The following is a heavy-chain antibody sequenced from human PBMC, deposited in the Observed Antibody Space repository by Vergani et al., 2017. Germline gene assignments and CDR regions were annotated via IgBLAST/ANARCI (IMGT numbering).Heavy chain of an antibody. CDR3: ARHRTRWSGSSTDYYYYMDV. CDR2: IYYSGST. V-gene: IGHV4-31*03. D-gene: IGHD2-2*01. CDR1: GGSINSGGYY. Sequence: QVQLQESGPGLVKPSQTLSLTCTVSGGSINSGGYYWSWIRQHPGKGLEWIGYIYYSGSTYYNPSLKSRVTISVDTSKNQFSLKLSSVTAADTAVYYCARHRTRWSGSSTDYYYYMDVCGKGTTVTVSS. J-gene: IGHJ6*03.